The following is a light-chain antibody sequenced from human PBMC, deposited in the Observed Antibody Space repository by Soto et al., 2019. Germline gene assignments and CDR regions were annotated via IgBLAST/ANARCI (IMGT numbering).Light chain of an antibody. J-gene: IGKJ1*01. V-gene: IGKV3-20*01. Sequence: IWLTQSPGTLSLSPGERATLSCRASQTGNNNYLAGYKHKSGQPPRLLIYGVYTRASGIPDRFSGSGSGTDFSLTISSLQPEDSATYYCQQSYSFPRTFGQGTKVDIK. CDR2: GVY. CDR1: QTGNNNY. CDR3: QQSYSFPRT.